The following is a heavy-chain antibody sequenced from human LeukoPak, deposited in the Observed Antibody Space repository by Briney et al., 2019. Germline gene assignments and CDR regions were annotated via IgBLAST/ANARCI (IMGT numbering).Heavy chain of an antibody. J-gene: IGHJ6*02. CDR2: INPNSGGT. CDR3: AREPDGYCSGGSCYFYGMDV. D-gene: IGHD2-15*01. CDR1: GYTFTGYY. V-gene: IGHV1-2*06. Sequence: ASVTVSCTASGYTFTGYYMHWVRQAPGQGLEWMGRINPNSGGTNYAQKFQGRVTMTRDTSISTAYMELSRLRSDDTAVYYCAREPDGYCSGGSCYFYGMDVWGQGITVTVSS.